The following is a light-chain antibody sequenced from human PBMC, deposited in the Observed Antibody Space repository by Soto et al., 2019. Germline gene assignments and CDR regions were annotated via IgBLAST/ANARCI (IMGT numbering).Light chain of an antibody. CDR3: GTWDSSLSALYV. Sequence: QSVLTQPPSVSAAPGQKVTISCSGSSSNIGNNYVSWYQQLPGTAPKLLIYDNNKRPSGIPDRFSGSKSGTSATLGITGLQTGDEADYYCGTWDSSLSALYVFGTGTKLT. J-gene: IGLJ1*01. V-gene: IGLV1-51*01. CDR2: DNN. CDR1: SSNIGNNY.